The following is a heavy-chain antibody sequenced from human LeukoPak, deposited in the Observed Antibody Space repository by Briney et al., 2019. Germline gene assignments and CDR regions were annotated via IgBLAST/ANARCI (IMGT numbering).Heavy chain of an antibody. Sequence: ASVKVSCKASGYTFTNYAMNWVRQAPGQGLEWMGWISAYNGNTELAQKFQGRVTLATDASTSTAYVELRSLTSDDTTVYFCARGESRSRRGDDAFDIWGQETMVTVSS. CDR1: GYTFTNYA. V-gene: IGHV1-18*01. J-gene: IGHJ3*02. CDR3: ARGESRSRRGDDAFDI. CDR2: ISAYNGNT. D-gene: IGHD3-22*01.